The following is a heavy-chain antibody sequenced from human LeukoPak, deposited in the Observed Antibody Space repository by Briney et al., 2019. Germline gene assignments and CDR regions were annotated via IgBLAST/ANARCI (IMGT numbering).Heavy chain of an antibody. D-gene: IGHD3-22*01. CDR1: GFTFTSSA. V-gene: IGHV1-58*01. J-gene: IGHJ4*02. CDR2: IVVGSGNT. CDR3: ARDERDYYDSSGYYYVGY. Sequence: AASVKVSCKASGFTFTSSAVQWVRQARGQRLEWIGWIVVGSGNTNYAQKFQERVTITRDMSTSTAYMELSSLRSEDTAVYYCARDERDYYDSSGYYYVGYWGQGTLVTVSS.